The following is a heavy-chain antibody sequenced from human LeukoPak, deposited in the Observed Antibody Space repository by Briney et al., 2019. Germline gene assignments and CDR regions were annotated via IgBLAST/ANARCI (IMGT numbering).Heavy chain of an antibody. CDR3: ARGGYSSGWEYFQH. CDR2: IYYSGST. CDR1: GGSISSYY. Sequence: PSETLSLTCTVSGGSISSYYWSWIRQPPGKGLEWIGYIYYSGSTNYNPSLKSRVTISVDTSKNQFSPKLSSVTAADTAVYYCARGGYSSGWEYFQHWGQGTLVTVSS. J-gene: IGHJ1*01. D-gene: IGHD6-19*01. V-gene: IGHV4-59*01.